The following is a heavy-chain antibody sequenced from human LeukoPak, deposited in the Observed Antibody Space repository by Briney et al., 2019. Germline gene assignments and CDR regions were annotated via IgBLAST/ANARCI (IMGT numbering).Heavy chain of an antibody. CDR3: AKDLGLQVGASPFDY. V-gene: IGHV3-30*02. D-gene: IGHD1-26*01. CDR2: MRSDGSDE. Sequence: GGSLRLSCAASGFTFSSYGMSWVRQAPGKGLEWMAFMRSDGSDEHYADSVKGRFTISRDNSHNTLYLQMNSLHSEDTAVYYCAKDLGLQVGASPFDYWGQGTLVTVSS. CDR1: GFTFSSYG. J-gene: IGHJ4*02.